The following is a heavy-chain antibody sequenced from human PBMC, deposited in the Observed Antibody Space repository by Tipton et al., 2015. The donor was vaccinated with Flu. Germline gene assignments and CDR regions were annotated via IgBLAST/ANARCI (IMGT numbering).Heavy chain of an antibody. D-gene: IGHD1-26*01. V-gene: IGHV1-18*01. CDR2: ISTYNGDT. J-gene: IGHJ5*02. Sequence: VQLVQSGAEVKKPGASVTVSCKASGYIFTNYGITWVRQAPGQGLEWVGWISTYNGDTKFAQKFQDRVTMTTDTSTTTGYMELRSLRSDDTAVYYCARGGSPLGWFDPWGQGTLVTVSS. CDR1: GYIFTNYG. CDR3: ARGGSPLGWFDP.